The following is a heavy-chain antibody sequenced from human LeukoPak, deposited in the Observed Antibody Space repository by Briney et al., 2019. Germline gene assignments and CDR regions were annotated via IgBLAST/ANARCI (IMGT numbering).Heavy chain of an antibody. CDR1: RFTFSGYS. Sequence: GGSLRLSCAASRFTFSGYSMNWVRQAPGKGLEWVSSISSSGAYIYYADSLKGRFTISRDNSMNTLYLQMNSLRTEDTGVYYCASAAATLTNLRLVDYWGQGALVTVSS. D-gene: IGHD4-17*01. CDR2: ISSSGAYI. CDR3: ASAAATLTNLRLVDY. V-gene: IGHV3-21*01. J-gene: IGHJ4*02.